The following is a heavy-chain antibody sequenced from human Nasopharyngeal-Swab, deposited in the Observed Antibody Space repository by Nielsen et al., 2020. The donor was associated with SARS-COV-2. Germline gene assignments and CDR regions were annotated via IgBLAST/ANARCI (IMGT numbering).Heavy chain of an antibody. CDR2: INHSGST. D-gene: IGHD3-22*01. J-gene: IGHJ4*02. CDR3: ARDYYYDSSVFDY. Sequence: WIRQPPGKGLEWIGEINHSGSTNYNPSLKSRVTISVDTSKNQFSLKLSSVTAADTAVYYCARDYYYDSSVFDYWGQGTLVIVSS. V-gene: IGHV4-34*01.